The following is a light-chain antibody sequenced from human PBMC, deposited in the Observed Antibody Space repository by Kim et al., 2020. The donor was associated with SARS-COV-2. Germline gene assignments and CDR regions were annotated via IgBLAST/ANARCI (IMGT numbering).Light chain of an antibody. CDR3: SSYTSSSTLV. V-gene: IGLV2-14*03. J-gene: IGLJ2*01. CDR2: DVT. CDR1: SGDVGGYNY. Sequence: GQSVTISCTGTSGDVGGYNYVSWYQQHPGKAPKLMIYDVTNRPSGVSNRFSGSKSGNTASLTISGLQAEDEADYYCSSYTSSSTLVFGGGTQLTV.